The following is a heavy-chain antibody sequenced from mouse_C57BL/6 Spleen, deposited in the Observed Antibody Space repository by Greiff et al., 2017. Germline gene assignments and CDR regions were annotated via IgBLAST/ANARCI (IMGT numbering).Heavy chain of an antibody. Sequence: QVQLKESGAELVKPGASVKMSCKASGYTFTSYWITWVKQRPGQGLEWIGDIYPGSGSTNYNEKFKSKATLTVDTSSSTAYMQLSSLTSEDSAVYYCASGPTVVATKAYWGQGTLVTVSA. CDR2: IYPGSGST. CDR1: GYTFTSYW. CDR3: ASGPTVVATKAY. V-gene: IGHV1-55*01. D-gene: IGHD1-1*01. J-gene: IGHJ3*01.